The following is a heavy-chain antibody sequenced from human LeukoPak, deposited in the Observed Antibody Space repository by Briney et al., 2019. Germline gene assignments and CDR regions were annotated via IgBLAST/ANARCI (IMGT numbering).Heavy chain of an antibody. Sequence: PSETLSLTCTVSGGSISSYYWSWIRQPPGKGLEWIGYIYYSGSTNYNPSLKSRVTISVDTSKSQFSLKLSSVTAADTAVYYCALAAGSFTDWFDPWGQGTLVTVSS. V-gene: IGHV4-59*01. CDR1: GGSISSYY. D-gene: IGHD6-13*01. CDR2: IYYSGST. CDR3: ALAAGSFTDWFDP. J-gene: IGHJ5*02.